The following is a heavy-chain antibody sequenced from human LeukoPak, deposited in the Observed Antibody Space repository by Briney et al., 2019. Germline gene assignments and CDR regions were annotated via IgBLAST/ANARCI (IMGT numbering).Heavy chain of an antibody. Sequence: GGSLRLSCAASGFTFSSYAMSWVRQAPGKGLEWVSAISGSGGSTYYADSVKGRFTISRDNSKNTLYLQMNSLRAEDTAVYYCAKDQGRGAGRKPGIAAAGTFDYWGQGTLVTVSS. CDR2: ISGSGGST. D-gene: IGHD6-13*01. V-gene: IGHV3-23*01. CDR3: AKDQGRGAGRKPGIAAAGTFDY. CDR1: GFTFSSYA. J-gene: IGHJ4*02.